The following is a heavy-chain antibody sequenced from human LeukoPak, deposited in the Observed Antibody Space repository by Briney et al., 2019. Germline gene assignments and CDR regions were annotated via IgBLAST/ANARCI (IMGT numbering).Heavy chain of an antibody. J-gene: IGHJ4*02. CDR2: INPNSGGT. CDR1: GYTFTSYY. Sequence: ASVKVSCKASGYTFTSYYMHWVRQAPGQGLEWMGWINPNSGGTNYAQKFQGRVTMTRDTSISTAYMELSRLRSDDTAVYYCAVGYSSGYHYFDYWGQGTLVTVSS. CDR3: AVGYSSGYHYFDY. V-gene: IGHV1-2*02. D-gene: IGHD6-19*01.